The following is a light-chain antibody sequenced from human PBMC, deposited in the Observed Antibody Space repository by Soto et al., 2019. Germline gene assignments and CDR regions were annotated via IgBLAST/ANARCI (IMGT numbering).Light chain of an antibody. CDR1: QSVRSGY. J-gene: IGKJ1*01. Sequence: EIVLTQSPGTLVLPPGERAILSCRASQSVRSGYLAWYQQRPGQAPRLLIFGASSRATGIPDRFSGSGSGTDFTLTIARLEPEDSAVYYCQQYGSSPRTFGQGTKVEFK. CDR3: QQYGSSPRT. CDR2: GAS. V-gene: IGKV3-20*01.